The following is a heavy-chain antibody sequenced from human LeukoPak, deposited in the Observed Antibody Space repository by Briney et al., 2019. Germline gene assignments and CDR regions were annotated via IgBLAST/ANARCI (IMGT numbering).Heavy chain of an antibody. J-gene: IGHJ6*02. CDR2: INPSGGST. Sequence: ASVKVSCKASGYTFTSYYMHWVRQAPGQGLEWMGIINPSGGSTSYAQKFQGRVTMTRDTSTSTVYMELSSLRSEDTAVYYCARLSPDGPYYYYGMDVWGQGTTVTVSS. V-gene: IGHV1-46*01. CDR1: GYTFTSYY. CDR3: ARLSPDGPYYYYGMDV. D-gene: IGHD1-14*01.